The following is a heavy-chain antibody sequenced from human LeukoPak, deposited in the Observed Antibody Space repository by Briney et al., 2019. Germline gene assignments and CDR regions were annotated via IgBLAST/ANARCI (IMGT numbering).Heavy chain of an antibody. CDR2: ITSTGYM. Sequence: GGSLRLSCAASGFTFSSFSMTWVRQAPGKGLEWVSSITSTGYMYYAGSVKGRFTISRDNAKNSLYLQMSSLRAEDTAVYYCARPRGTWYSDYWGQGTLVTVSS. CDR3: ARPRGTWYSDY. D-gene: IGHD4/OR15-4a*01. J-gene: IGHJ4*02. CDR1: GFTFSSFS. V-gene: IGHV3-21*01.